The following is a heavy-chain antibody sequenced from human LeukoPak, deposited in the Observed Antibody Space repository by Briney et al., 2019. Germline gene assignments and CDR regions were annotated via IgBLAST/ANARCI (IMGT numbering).Heavy chain of an antibody. D-gene: IGHD4-17*01. CDR3: ARRPMTTVTNWYFDL. J-gene: IGHJ2*01. V-gene: IGHV4-39*07. Sequence: SETLSLTCTVSGGSISSSSYYWGWIRQPPGKGLEWIGSIYYSGSTYYNPSLKSRVTISVDTSKNQFSLKLSSVTAADTAVYYCARRPMTTVTNWYFDLWGRGTLVTVSS. CDR1: GGSISSSSYY. CDR2: IYYSGST.